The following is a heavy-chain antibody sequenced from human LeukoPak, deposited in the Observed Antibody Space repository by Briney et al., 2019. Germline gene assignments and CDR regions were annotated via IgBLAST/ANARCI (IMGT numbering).Heavy chain of an antibody. CDR2: INPNSGGT. CDR1: GYTFTGYY. D-gene: IGHD4-23*01. Sequence: ASVKVSCKASGYTFTGYYMHWVRQAPGQGLEWMGWINPNSGGTNYAQKFQGRVTMTRDTSISTAYMELSRLRSDDTAVYYCARDFRFTTVVPPYYFDYWGQGTLVTVSS. V-gene: IGHV1-2*02. CDR3: ARDFRFTTVVPPYYFDY. J-gene: IGHJ4*02.